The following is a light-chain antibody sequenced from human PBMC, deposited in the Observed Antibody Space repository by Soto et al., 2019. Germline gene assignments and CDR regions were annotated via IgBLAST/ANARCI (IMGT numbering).Light chain of an antibody. Sequence: EIVMTQSPATLSVSPGERATLSCWASQSVSSNLAWYQQKPGQAPTLLIYDVSTRATGIPTRFSGSGSGTEFTLTISSLQSEDFAAYYCQQYNNWPLPFSGGTKVDIK. CDR2: DVS. V-gene: IGKV3D-15*01. CDR3: QQYNNWPLP. J-gene: IGKJ4*01. CDR1: QSVSSN.